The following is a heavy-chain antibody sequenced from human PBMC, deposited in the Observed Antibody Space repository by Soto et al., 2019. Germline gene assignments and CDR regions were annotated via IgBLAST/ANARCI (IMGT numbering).Heavy chain of an antibody. D-gene: IGHD2-2*01. CDR3: AREGTYCSSTSCSKFRGMDV. CDR2: INPNSGGT. V-gene: IGHV1-2*04. Sequence: ASVKVSCTASGYTFTGYYMHWVRQAPGQGLEWMGWINPNSGGTNYAQKFQGWVTMTRDTSISTAYMELSRLRSDDTAVYYCAREGTYCSSTSCSKFRGMDVWGQGTTVTV. CDR1: GYTFTGYY. J-gene: IGHJ6*02.